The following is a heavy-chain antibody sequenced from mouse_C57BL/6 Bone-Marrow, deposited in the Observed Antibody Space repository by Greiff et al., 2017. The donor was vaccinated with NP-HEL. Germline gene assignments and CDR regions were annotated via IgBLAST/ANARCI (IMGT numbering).Heavy chain of an antibody. J-gene: IGHJ1*03. CDR3: ADYYYGSSWYFDV. D-gene: IGHD1-1*01. V-gene: IGHV1-78*01. CDR1: GYTFTDHT. CDR2: IYPRDGST. Sequence: QVQLQQSDAELVKPGASVKISCKVSGYTFTDHTIHWMKQRPEQGLEWIGYIYPRDGSTKYNEKFKGKATLTADKSSSTAYMQLNSLTSEDSAVYFGADYYYGSSWYFDVWGTGTTVTVSS.